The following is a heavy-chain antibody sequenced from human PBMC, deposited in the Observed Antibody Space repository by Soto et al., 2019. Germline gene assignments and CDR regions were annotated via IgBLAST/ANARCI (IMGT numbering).Heavy chain of an antibody. CDR3: ARGGITMVRGVGAFDI. Sequence: SETLSLTCTVSGGSISSSSYYWGWIRQPPGKGLEWIGSIYYSGSTYYNPSLKSRVTISGDTSKNQFSLKLSSVTAADTAVYYCARGGITMVRGVGAFDIWGQGTMVTVSS. V-gene: IGHV4-39*07. D-gene: IGHD3-10*01. J-gene: IGHJ3*02. CDR1: GGSISSSSYY. CDR2: IYYSGST.